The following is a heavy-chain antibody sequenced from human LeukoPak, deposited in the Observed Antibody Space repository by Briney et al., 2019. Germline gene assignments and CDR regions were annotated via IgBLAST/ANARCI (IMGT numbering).Heavy chain of an antibody. J-gene: IGHJ4*02. V-gene: IGHV2-5*02. D-gene: IGHD3-3*01. Sequence: SGPTLVNPTQTLTLTCTFSGFSLSTSGVGVGWIRQPPGKALEWLAVIYWDNDKRYNPSLKDRLTITKDTSKNQVVLTMTNMDPMDTATYLCAHRLATGSPRPFGYFDYWGQGPLVTVSS. CDR2: IYWDNDK. CDR1: GFSLSTSGVG. CDR3: AHRLATGSPRPFGYFDY.